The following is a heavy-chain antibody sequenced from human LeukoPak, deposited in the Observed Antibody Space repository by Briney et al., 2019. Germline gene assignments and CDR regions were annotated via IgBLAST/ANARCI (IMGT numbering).Heavy chain of an antibody. CDR3: ASVTGVEPGAFDI. J-gene: IGHJ3*02. CDR2: IYHSGST. CDR1: GYSISSGYY. V-gene: IGHV4-38-2*02. Sequence: PSETLSLTCTVSGYSISSGYYWGWIRQPPGKGLEWIGSIYHSGSTYYTPSLKSRVTISVDTSKNQFSLKLSSVTAADTAVYYCASVTGVEPGAFDIWGQGTMVTVSS. D-gene: IGHD2-2*01.